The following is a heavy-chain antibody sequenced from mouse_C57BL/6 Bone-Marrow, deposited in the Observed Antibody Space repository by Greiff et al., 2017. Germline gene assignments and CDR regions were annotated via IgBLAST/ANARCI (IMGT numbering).Heavy chain of an antibody. V-gene: IGHV1-7*01. J-gene: IGHJ2*01. CDR1: GYTFTSYW. CDR3: ARAYYGSSQN. CDR2: INPSSGYT. Sequence: QVQLQQSGAELAKPGASVKLSCKASGYTFTSYWMHWVKQRPGQGLEWIGYINPSSGYTKYNQKFKDKATCTADKSSSTAYMQLSSLTYEDSAVYYCARAYYGSSQNWGQGTTLTGSS. D-gene: IGHD1-1*01.